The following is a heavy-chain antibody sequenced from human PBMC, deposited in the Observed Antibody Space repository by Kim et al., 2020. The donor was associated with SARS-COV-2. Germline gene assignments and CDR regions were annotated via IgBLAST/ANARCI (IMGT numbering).Heavy chain of an antibody. Sequence: SVKVSCKASGGTFSSYAISWVRQAPGQGLEWLVGIIPIFGTANYAQKFLGRVTITADESTSTAYMELSSLRSEYTAVYYCARDRGRDGYNALRSADAFDSWGQGTMVTVSS. D-gene: IGHD5-12*01. CDR3: ARDRGRDGYNALRSADAFDS. CDR1: GGTFSSYA. J-gene: IGHJ3*02. V-gene: IGHV1-69*13. CDR2: IIPIFGTA.